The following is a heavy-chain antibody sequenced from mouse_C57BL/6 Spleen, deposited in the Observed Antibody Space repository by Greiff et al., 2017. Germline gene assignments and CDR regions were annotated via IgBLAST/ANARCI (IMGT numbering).Heavy chain of an antibody. D-gene: IGHD1-1*01. Sequence: EVKLMESGGGLVKPGGSLKLSCAASGFTFSSYTMSWVRQTPEKRLEWVATISGGGGNTYYPDSVKGRFTISRDNAKNTLYLQMSSLRSEDTALYYGASLYYYGSSYGGYFEVWGTGTTVTASS. J-gene: IGHJ1*03. CDR3: ASLYYYGSSYGGYFEV. CDR2: ISGGGGNT. V-gene: IGHV5-9*01. CDR1: GFTFSSYT.